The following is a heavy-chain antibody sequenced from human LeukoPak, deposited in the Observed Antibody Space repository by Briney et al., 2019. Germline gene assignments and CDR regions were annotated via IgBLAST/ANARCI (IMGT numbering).Heavy chain of an antibody. CDR3: ARNKYETSGCFDY. D-gene: IGHD3-22*01. Sequence: GGSLRLSCAASGFIFSDYYMSWISQAPGKGLEWVSFISDNGSTIYYADSVKGRFTISRDNAKNSLYLQMNSLRADDTAMYFCARNKYETSGCFDYWGQGALVTVSS. V-gene: IGHV3-11*01. CDR2: ISDNGSTI. J-gene: IGHJ4*02. CDR1: GFIFSDYY.